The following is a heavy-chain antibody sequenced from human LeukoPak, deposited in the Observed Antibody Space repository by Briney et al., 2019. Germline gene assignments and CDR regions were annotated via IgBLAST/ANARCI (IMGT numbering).Heavy chain of an antibody. Sequence: GGSLRLSCAASGFTSSNYWMTWVRQAPGKGLEWVANIKQDGNEKYYVDSVKGRFTISRGNAKNSLYLQMNSLRAEDTAVYYCASGFDSRFFDKWGQGTLVTVSS. CDR3: ASGFDSRFFDK. J-gene: IGHJ4*02. CDR2: IKQDGNEK. CDR1: GFTSSNYW. D-gene: IGHD3-22*01. V-gene: IGHV3-7*01.